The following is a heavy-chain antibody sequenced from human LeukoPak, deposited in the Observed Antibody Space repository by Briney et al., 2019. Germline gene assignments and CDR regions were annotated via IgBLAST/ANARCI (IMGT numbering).Heavy chain of an antibody. CDR2: ISDSGYRT. CDR3: AKGFNPRGYSGYDSSNYYYYMDV. CDR1: GFTFSTYA. J-gene: IGHJ6*03. V-gene: IGHV3-23*01. Sequence: GGSLRLSCAASGFTFSTYAMSWVRQAPGKGLEWVSGISDSGYRTYYADSVSGRFTISRDNSKNTVYLQMNSLRAEDTAVYYCAKGFNPRGYSGYDSSNYYYYMDVWGKGTTVTVSS. D-gene: IGHD5-12*01.